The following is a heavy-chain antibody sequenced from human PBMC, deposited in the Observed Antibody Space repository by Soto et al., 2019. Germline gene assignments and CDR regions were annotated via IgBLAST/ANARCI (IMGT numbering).Heavy chain of an antibody. J-gene: IGHJ5*01. CDR3: ARGLRLRLRYLVYSYNFDS. V-gene: IGHV4-38-2*01. D-gene: IGHD3-9*01. Sequence: SETLSLTCAVSGYSIASGYYWAWIRQSPGKGLEWIGSMYHAGSVYYNPSLNSRVAVSLDTSKNHFSLKLTSVTAADTAVYYCARGLRLRLRYLVYSYNFDSWGQGTPVTVSS. CDR2: MYHAGSV. CDR1: GYSIASGYY.